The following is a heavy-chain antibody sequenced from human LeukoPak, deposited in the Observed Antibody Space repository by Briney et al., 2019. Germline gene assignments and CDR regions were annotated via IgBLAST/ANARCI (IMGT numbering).Heavy chain of an antibody. CDR1: GGTFSSYA. J-gene: IGHJ3*02. CDR3: ARDRGERDSSWSLPAHGFDI. V-gene: IGHV1-69*05. CDR2: IFPIFGTA. Sequence: SVKVSCKASGGTFSSYAINWVRQAPGQGLEWMGRIFPIFGTANYAQKFQGRVTVTTDESTNTAYMELSSLRPEDAAMYYCARDRGERDSSWSLPAHGFDIWGQGTMVTVSS. D-gene: IGHD6-13*01.